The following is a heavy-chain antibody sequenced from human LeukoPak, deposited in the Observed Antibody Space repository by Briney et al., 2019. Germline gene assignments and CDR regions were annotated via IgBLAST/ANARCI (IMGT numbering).Heavy chain of an antibody. CDR1: GYSFTGYY. CDR2: INPNSGGT. J-gene: IGHJ4*02. CDR3: ARAPYYYDSSGSTLVY. V-gene: IGHV1-2*06. Sequence: GASVKVSCKTSGYSFTGYYMHLVRQAPGQGLEWMGRINPNSGGTNYAQKFQGRVTMTRDTSISTAYMELSRLRSDDTAVYYCARAPYYYDSSGSTLVYWGQGTLVTVSS. D-gene: IGHD3-22*01.